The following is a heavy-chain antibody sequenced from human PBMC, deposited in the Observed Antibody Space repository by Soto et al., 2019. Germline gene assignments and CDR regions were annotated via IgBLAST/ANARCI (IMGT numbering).Heavy chain of an antibody. D-gene: IGHD6-13*01. J-gene: IGHJ5*02. Sequence: VQLQESGPGLVKPSETLSLICTVSGGSISSDYLSWIRQPAGKGLEWIGRVYTSEYSYSNPSLKSRVTMSVDTSKKQFSLNLSSVTASGTAVYYCAREPTTAGTVNWFDPWGQGTVVTVSS. CDR3: AREPTTAGTVNWFDP. V-gene: IGHV4-4*07. CDR2: VYTSEYS. CDR1: GGSISSDY.